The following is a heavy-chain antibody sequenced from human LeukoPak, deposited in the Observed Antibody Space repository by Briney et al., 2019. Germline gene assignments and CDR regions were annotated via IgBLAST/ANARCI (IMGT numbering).Heavy chain of an antibody. D-gene: IGHD4-11*01. CDR1: GGSISSSSDY. J-gene: IGHJ4*02. CDR3: ARILGYSNYYFDY. CDR2: IYYSGST. Sequence: SETLSLTCTVSGGSISSSSDYWGWIRQPPGKGLEWIGSIYYSGSTYYNPSLKSRVTISVDTSKNQFSLKLSAVTAADTAVYYCARILGYSNYYFDYWGQGTLATVSS. V-gene: IGHV4-39*01.